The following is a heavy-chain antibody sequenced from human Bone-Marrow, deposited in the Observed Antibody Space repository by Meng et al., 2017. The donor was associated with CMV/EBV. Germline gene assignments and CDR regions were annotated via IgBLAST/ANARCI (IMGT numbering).Heavy chain of an antibody. CDR3: ARGHRYFDWVPRYFYYVMDV. Sequence: GESLKISCAASGFTFNNYEMNWVRQAPGKGLEWVSYISSSGSTIYYADSVKGRFTISRDNAKNSLYLQLNSLRAEDTAVYFCARGHRYFDWVPRYFYYVMDVWGQGTTVTVSS. V-gene: IGHV3-48*03. D-gene: IGHD3-9*01. CDR2: ISSSGSTI. CDR1: GFTFNNYE. J-gene: IGHJ6*02.